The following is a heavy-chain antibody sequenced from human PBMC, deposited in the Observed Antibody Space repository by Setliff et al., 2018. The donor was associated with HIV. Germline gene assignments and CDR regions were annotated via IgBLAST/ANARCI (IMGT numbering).Heavy chain of an antibody. D-gene: IGHD3-16*01. CDR2: IYYSGST. CDR1: GGSIRSHF. Sequence: SETLSLTCTVSGGSIRSHFWSWIRQPPGKGLEWIGSIYYSGSTNYNPSLKRRVTISVVTSKNQFSLKLSSVTAADTAVYHCARGTLYYDYVWGTPFPFDYWGQGTLVTVSS. CDR3: ARGTLYYDYVWGTPFPFDY. V-gene: IGHV4-59*11. J-gene: IGHJ4*02.